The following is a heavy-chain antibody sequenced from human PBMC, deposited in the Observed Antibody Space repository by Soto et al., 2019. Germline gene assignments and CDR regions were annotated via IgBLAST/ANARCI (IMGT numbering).Heavy chain of an antibody. V-gene: IGHV2-5*02. J-gene: IGHJ4*02. Sequence: QITLKESGPTLVKPTQTLTLTCTFSGFSLSTSGMSVGWIRQPPGKALEWLALIYWDDDKRYSPSLKSRLTITKDTSKNQVVLTLANMDPVDTATYFCAESTLTTVTHYYFDYWGQGTLVTVSS. CDR1: GFSLSTSGMS. D-gene: IGHD4-4*01. CDR2: IYWDDDK. CDR3: AESTLTTVTHYYFDY.